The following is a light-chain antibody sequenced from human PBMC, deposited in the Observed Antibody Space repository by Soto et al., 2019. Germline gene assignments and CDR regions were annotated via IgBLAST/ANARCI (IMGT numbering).Light chain of an antibody. CDR3: QQRSNWPIT. CDR1: QSVSSY. Sequence: EIVLTQSPATLSLSPGERANLSCRASQSVSSYLAWYQQKPGQAPRLLIYDASNRATGIPARFSGSGSGTDFTLTISSLEPEDFAIYYCQQRSNWPITFGPGTNVDIK. J-gene: IGKJ3*01. V-gene: IGKV3-11*01. CDR2: DAS.